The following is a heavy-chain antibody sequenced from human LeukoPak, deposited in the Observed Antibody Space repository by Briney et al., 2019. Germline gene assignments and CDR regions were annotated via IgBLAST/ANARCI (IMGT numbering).Heavy chain of an antibody. Sequence: GGSLRLSCAASAFTFSSYGMTWVRQAPGKGLEWVSSISGSGGSTYYADSVKGRFTISRDNSKNSLYLQMSSLRAEDTALYYCAKVVGATTRGYFDYWGQGTLVTVSS. CDR1: AFTFSSYG. D-gene: IGHD1-26*01. J-gene: IGHJ4*02. CDR2: ISGSGGST. V-gene: IGHV3-23*01. CDR3: AKVVGATTRGYFDY.